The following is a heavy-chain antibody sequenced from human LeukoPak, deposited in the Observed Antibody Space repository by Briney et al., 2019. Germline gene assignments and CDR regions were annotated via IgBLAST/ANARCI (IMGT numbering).Heavy chain of an antibody. D-gene: IGHD3-9*01. J-gene: IGHJ4*02. CDR3: ARDGPYYDILTGYYYELDY. V-gene: IGHV3-21*01. CDR2: ISSSSSYI. CDR1: GFTISSYS. Sequence: GGSLRLSCAASGFTISSYSMNWVRQAPGKGLEWVSSISSSSSYIYYADSVMGRFTISRDNAKNSLYLQMNSLRAEDTAVYYCARDGPYYDILTGYYYELDYWGQGTLVTVSS.